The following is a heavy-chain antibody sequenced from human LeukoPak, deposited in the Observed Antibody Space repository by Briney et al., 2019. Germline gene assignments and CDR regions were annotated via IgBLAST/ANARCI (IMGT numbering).Heavy chain of an antibody. D-gene: IGHD3-22*01. CDR1: GFTFSDYY. V-gene: IGHV3-11*04. J-gene: IGHJ6*03. Sequence: PGGSLRLSCAASGFTFSDYYMSWIRQAPGKGLEWVSYMSSSGTTIYYADSVKGRYTISRDNTKNSLYLQMNSLRAEDTAVYYCAKAHDDSSGYYYGYYYYYMDVWGKGTTVTVSS. CDR2: MSSSGTTI. CDR3: AKAHDDSSGYYYGYYYYYMDV.